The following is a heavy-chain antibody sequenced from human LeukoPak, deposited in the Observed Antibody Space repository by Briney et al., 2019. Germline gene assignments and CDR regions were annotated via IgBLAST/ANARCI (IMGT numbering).Heavy chain of an antibody. V-gene: IGHV3-7*01. CDR2: INEDGSEK. J-gene: IGHJ4*02. CDR1: GFTFSTYW. CDR3: ARDKVVGASRFEY. Sequence: GGSLRLSCAGSGFTFSTYWMSWVRQVPGKGLVWMANINEDGSEKNYVDSVKGRFTISRDNAKNLVYLQLNSLRVEDTAVYYCARDKVVGASRFEYWGQGTQVMVSS. D-gene: IGHD1-26*01.